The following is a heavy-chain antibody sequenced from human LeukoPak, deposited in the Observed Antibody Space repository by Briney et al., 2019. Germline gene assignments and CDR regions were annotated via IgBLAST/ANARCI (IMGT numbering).Heavy chain of an antibody. V-gene: IGHV3-74*01. CDR2: ISSDGSST. CDR1: GFTFSSYW. Sequence: PGGSLRLSCAASGFTFSSYWMHWVRQAPGKGLVWVSRISSDGSSTSHADSVKGRFTISRDNAKNTLYLQMNSLRAEDTAVYYCARGGVGCFDYWGQGALVTVSS. D-gene: IGHD6-19*01. CDR3: ARGGVGCFDY. J-gene: IGHJ4*02.